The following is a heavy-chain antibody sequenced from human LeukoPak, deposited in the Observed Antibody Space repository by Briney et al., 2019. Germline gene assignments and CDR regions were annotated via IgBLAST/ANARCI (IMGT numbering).Heavy chain of an antibody. CDR2: IIPIFGTA. V-gene: IGHV1-69*05. Sequence: ASVKVSCKASGGTFSSYAISWVRQAPGQGLEWMGGIIPIFGTANYAQKFQGRVTITTDESTSTAYMELSSLRSEDTAVYYCARGAGVSVVAPGRYYYYMDVWGKGTTVTVSS. J-gene: IGHJ6*03. CDR1: GGTFSSYA. D-gene: IGHD2-2*01. CDR3: ARGAGVSVVAPGRYYYYMDV.